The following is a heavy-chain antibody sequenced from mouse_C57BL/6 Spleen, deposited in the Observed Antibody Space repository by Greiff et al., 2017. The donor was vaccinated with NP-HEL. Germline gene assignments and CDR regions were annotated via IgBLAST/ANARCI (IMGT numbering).Heavy chain of an antibody. J-gene: IGHJ1*03. CDR2: IDPSDSYT. CDR3: ARRHYYCSSFYWYFDV. Sequence: QVQLQQPGAELVMPGASVKLSCKASGYTFTSYWMHWVKQRPGQGLEWIGEIDPSDSYTNYNQKFKGKSTLTVDKSSSTAYMQLSSLTSEDSAVYYCARRHYYCSSFYWYFDVWGTGTTVTVSS. D-gene: IGHD1-1*01. CDR1: GYTFTSYW. V-gene: IGHV1-69*01.